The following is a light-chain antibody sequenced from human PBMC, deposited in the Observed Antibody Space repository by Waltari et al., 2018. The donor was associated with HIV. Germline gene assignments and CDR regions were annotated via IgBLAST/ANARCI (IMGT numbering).Light chain of an antibody. CDR3: QQYFSGYT. Sequence: EIVMTQSPAHLSVSPGERATLSCRASQDVFSFVAWYQHKPGQAPGLLILDTSTRATGVPARFSGSGSGTEFTLTISSLQSEDFAVYYCQQYFSGYTFGQGTNLDIK. V-gene: IGKV3-15*01. CDR1: QDVFSF. CDR2: DTS. J-gene: IGKJ2*01.